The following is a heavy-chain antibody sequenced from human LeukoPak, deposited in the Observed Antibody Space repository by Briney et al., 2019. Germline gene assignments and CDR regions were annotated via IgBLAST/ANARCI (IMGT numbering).Heavy chain of an antibody. V-gene: IGHV3-43*01. D-gene: IGHD1-1*01. J-gene: IGHJ4*02. Sequence: GGSLRLSCAASGFTFDDYTMHWVRQAPGKGLGWVSLISWDGGSTYYADSVKGRFTISRDNSKNSLYLQMNSLRTEDTALYYCAKDMEGGFDYWGQGTLVTVSS. CDR1: GFTFDDYT. CDR3: AKDMEGGFDY. CDR2: ISWDGGST.